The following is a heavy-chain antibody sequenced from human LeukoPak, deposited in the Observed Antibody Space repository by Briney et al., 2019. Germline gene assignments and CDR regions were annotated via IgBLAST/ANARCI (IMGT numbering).Heavy chain of an antibody. CDR3: ARSDSFWYSSGWFDY. CDR2: IYTSGST. Sequence: PSETLSLTCTVSGGSVSSYYWSWIRQPAGKGLEWIGRIYTSGSTNYNPSLKSRVTMSVDTSKNQFSLKLSSVTAADTAVYYCARSDSFWYSSGWFDYWGQGTLVTVPS. V-gene: IGHV4-4*07. CDR1: GGSVSSYY. J-gene: IGHJ4*02. D-gene: IGHD6-19*01.